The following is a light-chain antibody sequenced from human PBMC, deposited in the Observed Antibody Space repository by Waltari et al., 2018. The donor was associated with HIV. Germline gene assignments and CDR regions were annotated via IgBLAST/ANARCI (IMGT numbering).Light chain of an antibody. V-gene: IGKV1-33*01. Sequence: DIQLTQSPSSLSASVGDRVTITCQASQDISSYLNWYQQKPGKAPKLLISDASDLETGVPARFSGSGSGAHFTFTISSLQPADIATYYCQQYDNVPVTFGPGTKVEIK. J-gene: IGKJ3*01. CDR3: QQYDNVPVT. CDR2: DAS. CDR1: QDISSY.